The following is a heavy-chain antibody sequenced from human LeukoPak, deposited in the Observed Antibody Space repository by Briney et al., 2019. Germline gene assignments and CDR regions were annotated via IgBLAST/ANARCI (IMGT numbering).Heavy chain of an antibody. CDR3: SKARRQSGYEYIWLETHH. D-gene: IGHD5-12*01. CDR1: GFTFSSYA. Sequence: QTGGSLRLSCAASGFTFSSYAMSWVRQAPGKGLEWVSAISGSGGSTYYADSVKGRFTISRDNSKNTLYLQMDSLRVEDTAVYYCSKARRQSGYEYIWLETHHWGQGILVTVSS. J-gene: IGHJ4*02. CDR2: ISGSGGST. V-gene: IGHV3-23*01.